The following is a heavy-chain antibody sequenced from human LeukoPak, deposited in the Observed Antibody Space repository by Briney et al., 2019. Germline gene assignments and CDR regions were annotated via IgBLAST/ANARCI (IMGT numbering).Heavy chain of an antibody. CDR1: GGSISSSSYY. CDR3: ASPKRWLRSGDAFDI. J-gene: IGHJ3*02. CDR2: IYYSGST. V-gene: IGHV4-39*01. Sequence: PSETLSLTCTVPGGSISSSSYYWGWIRQPPGKGLEWIGSIYYSGSTYYNPSLKSRVTISVDTSKNQFSLKLSSVTAADTAVYYCASPKRWLRSGDAFDIWGQGTMVTVSS. D-gene: IGHD5-24*01.